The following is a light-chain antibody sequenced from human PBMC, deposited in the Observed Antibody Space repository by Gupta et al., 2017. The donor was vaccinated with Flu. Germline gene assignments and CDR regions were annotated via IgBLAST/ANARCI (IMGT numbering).Light chain of an antibody. CDR1: TLSKQY. V-gene: IGLV3-25*03. J-gene: IGLJ2*01. Sequence: ELTQPPSVSVSPGQTARITCSGQTLSKQYAYWYQQRPGQAPVLIIYKDSKRPSGISERFSGSSSGTTVTLSISGVQPEDEADYFCQSAGSSLSYVLFFGGGTKLTVL. CDR2: KDS. CDR3: QSAGSSLSYVLF.